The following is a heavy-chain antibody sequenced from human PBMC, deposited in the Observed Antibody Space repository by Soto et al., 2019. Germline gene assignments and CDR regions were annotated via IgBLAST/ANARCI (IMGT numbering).Heavy chain of an antibody. CDR2: MNPYNGNA. V-gene: IGHV1-8*01. CDR1: GYTFITYD. CDR3: ARRKERSGPHYFDS. Sequence: SVKVSCKASGYTFITYDIHWVRQATGQGLEWMGWMNPYNGNAGYAQKFQGRVTMTRNTSISTAYMELSSLRSEDTAVYFCARRKERSGPHYFDSWGQGTLVTVSS. D-gene: IGHD6-25*01. J-gene: IGHJ4*02.